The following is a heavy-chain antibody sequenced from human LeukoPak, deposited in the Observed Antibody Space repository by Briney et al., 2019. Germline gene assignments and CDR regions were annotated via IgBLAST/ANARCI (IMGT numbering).Heavy chain of an antibody. CDR3: AREEGTHYTDTSGYYPLDY. D-gene: IGHD3-22*01. J-gene: IGHJ4*02. CDR1: GYTFTCYY. CDR2: INPNSGGT. V-gene: IGHV1-2*02. Sequence: ASVKVSCKTSGYTFTCYYIHWVRQAPGQGLEWMGWINPNSGGTNFAQNFQGRVTMTRDTYINTAYMELSRLSSDDTAIFYCAREEGTHYTDTSGYYPLDYWGPGTVVTVSS.